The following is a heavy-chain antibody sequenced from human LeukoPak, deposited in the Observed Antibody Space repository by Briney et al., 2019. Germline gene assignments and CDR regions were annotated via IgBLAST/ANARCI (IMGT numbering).Heavy chain of an antibody. CDR1: GFTFGDYA. CDR2: INWNGGST. J-gene: IGHJ6*03. D-gene: IGHD3-3*01. CDR3: ARTIPSYDFWSGYYRTYYYYYMDV. V-gene: IGHV3-20*04. Sequence: GGSLRLSCTASGFTFGDYAMSWFRQAPGKGLEWVSGINWNGGSTGYADSVKGRFTISRDNAKNSLYLQMNSLRAEDTALYYCARTIPSYDFWSGYYRTYYYYYMDVWGKGTTVTVSS.